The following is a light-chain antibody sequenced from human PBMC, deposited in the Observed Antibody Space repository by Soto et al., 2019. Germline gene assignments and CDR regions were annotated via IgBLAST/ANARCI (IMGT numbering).Light chain of an antibody. V-gene: IGKV1-5*01. CDR1: QSISRC. CDR3: QQYNSYYQGT. CDR2: DAS. J-gene: IGKJ1*01. Sequence: DIQMTQSPSTLSASVGDRVTITCRASQSISRCLAWYRQKPGKAPKLLIYDASSLESGVPSRFRGSGSGTEFTLTISSLKTDDFANYYCQQYNSYYQGTFGHGTKVDIK.